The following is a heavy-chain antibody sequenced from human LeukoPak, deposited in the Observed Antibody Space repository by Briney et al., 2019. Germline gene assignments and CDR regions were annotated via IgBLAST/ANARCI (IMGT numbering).Heavy chain of an antibody. D-gene: IGHD6-13*01. J-gene: IGHJ4*02. Sequence: SETLSLTCTVSGGSISSNYWSWIRQPPGKGLEWIGYIHNSGATNYNPSLKSRVTISADTSKNQFSLKLSSVTAADTAMYYCARDAAGFNSSWEFDYWGQGTLVTVAS. CDR3: ARDAAGFNSSWEFDY. CDR2: IHNSGAT. CDR1: GGSISSNY. V-gene: IGHV4-59*01.